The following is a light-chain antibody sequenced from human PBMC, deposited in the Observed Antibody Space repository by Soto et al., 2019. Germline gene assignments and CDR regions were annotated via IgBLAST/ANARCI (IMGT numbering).Light chain of an antibody. CDR1: QSVSSY. V-gene: IGKV3-11*01. CDR2: DAS. J-gene: IGKJ1*01. CDR3: QQRSNSPRT. Sequence: ETVLTRSPATLSLSPGERATLSCRASQSVSSYLAWYQQKPGQAPRLLIYDASNRATGIPDRFSGSGSGTDFTLTISSLEPEDFAVYYCQQRSNSPRTFGQGTKVDNK.